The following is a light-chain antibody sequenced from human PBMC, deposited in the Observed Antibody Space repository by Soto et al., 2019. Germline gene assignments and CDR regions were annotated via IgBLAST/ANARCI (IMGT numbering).Light chain of an antibody. CDR2: GNS. CDR3: QSYDSSLSVV. J-gene: IGLJ2*01. Sequence: QSVLTQPPSVSGAPGQRVTISCTGSSSNIGAGYDVHWYQQLPGTATKLLIYGNSNRPSGVPDRFSGSKSGTSASLAITGLQAEDEADYDCQSYDSSLSVVFGGGTKLTVL. V-gene: IGLV1-40*01. CDR1: SSNIGAGYD.